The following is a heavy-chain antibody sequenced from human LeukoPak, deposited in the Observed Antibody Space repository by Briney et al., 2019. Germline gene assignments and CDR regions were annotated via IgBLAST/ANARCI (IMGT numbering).Heavy chain of an antibody. V-gene: IGHV3-23*01. CDR2: ISGSGANT. Sequence: GGSLRLSCAASGFSFPTFAMSWVRQAPGKGLEWVSVISGSGANTYYADSVKGRFTISRDNSKNTLYLQVNSLRAEDTAVYYCAKAKSYYSNYDYWGQGTLVTVSS. CDR3: AKAKSYYSNYDY. J-gene: IGHJ4*02. CDR1: GFSFPTFA. D-gene: IGHD4-11*01.